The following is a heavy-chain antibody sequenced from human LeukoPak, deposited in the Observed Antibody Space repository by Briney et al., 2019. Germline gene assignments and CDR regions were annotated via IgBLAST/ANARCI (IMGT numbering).Heavy chain of an antibody. CDR3: ARVITIGYYMDV. J-gene: IGHJ6*03. V-gene: IGHV4-61*01. CDR1: GGSISSGSYY. CDR2: IYYSGST. D-gene: IGHD1-20*01. Sequence: SETLSLTCTVSGGSISSGSYYWSWIRQPPGKGLEWIGYIYYSGSTNYNPSLKSRVTISVDTSKNQFSLKLSSVTAADTAVYYCARVITIGYYMDVWGKGTTVTVSS.